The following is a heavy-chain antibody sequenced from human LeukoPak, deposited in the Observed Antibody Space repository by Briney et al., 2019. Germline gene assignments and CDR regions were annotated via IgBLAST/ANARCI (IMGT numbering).Heavy chain of an antibody. CDR3: ARAPRYCSGGTCYGPRFDY. CDR2: ISYDGSNK. V-gene: IGHV3-30*04. CDR1: RFSFSSYT. D-gene: IGHD2-15*01. J-gene: IGHJ4*02. Sequence: GGSLRLSCAASRFSFSSYTMHWVRQAPGKGLEWLAVISYDGSNKYYADSVTGRFTISRDNAKNSLYLQMNSLRAEDTAVYYCARAPRYCSGGTCYGPRFDYWGQGTLVTVSS.